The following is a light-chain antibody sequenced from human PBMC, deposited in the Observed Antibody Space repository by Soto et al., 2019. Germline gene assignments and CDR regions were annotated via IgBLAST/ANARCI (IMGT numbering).Light chain of an antibody. CDR1: QSVSSW. V-gene: IGKV1-12*01. CDR3: QQSNSFPLT. CDR2: KTS. J-gene: IGKJ4*01. Sequence: DIQMTQSPSSVSASVGDRVTITCRASQSVSSWLAWYQQKPGKAPKLLIYKTSSLQYGVPSRFSGSGSGTEFTLTINSLQPEDFATYYCQQSNSFPLTFGGGTKVEIK.